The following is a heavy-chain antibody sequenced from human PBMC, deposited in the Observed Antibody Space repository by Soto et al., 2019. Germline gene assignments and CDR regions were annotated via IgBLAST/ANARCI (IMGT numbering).Heavy chain of an antibody. Sequence: PGESLKISCKGSGYSFAGYWIAWVRQMPGKGLEWMGIIYPDNSDTRYSRSFQGQVTISADKSISTAYLQWSSLKASDTAIYYCARQGATAATVRLIWCDPWGQGTLVTVSS. J-gene: IGHJ5*02. CDR2: IYPDNSDT. D-gene: IGHD6-13*01. V-gene: IGHV5-51*01. CDR3: ARQGATAATVRLIWCDP. CDR1: GYSFAGYW.